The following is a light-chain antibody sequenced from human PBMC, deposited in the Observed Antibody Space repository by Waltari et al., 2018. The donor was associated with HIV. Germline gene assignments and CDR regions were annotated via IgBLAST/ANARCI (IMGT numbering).Light chain of an antibody. Sequence: QSALTQPASVSGSPGQTITISCSGTSSHLSTYDFVSWYQKHPAKAPKLVIYDVTARPSGVSRRFSGSKSGSTASLTISSIQADDEADYYCSSYTTSNTVVFGPGTKLSVL. V-gene: IGLV2-14*03. CDR2: DVT. J-gene: IGLJ2*01. CDR3: SSYTTSNTVV. CDR1: SSHLSTYDF.